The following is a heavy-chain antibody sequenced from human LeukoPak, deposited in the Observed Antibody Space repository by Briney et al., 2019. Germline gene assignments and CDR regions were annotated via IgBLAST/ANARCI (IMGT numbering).Heavy chain of an antibody. Sequence: ASVEVSCKASGYTFTNYYIHWVRQAPGQGLEWMGLINPGGDNTDYAQNFQGRVTMTRDTSTSTVYMGLSSLRSEDTAVYYCARIRDGYNDAYDIWGQGTMVTVSS. CDR1: GYTFTNYY. J-gene: IGHJ3*02. D-gene: IGHD5-24*01. CDR3: ARIRDGYNDAYDI. V-gene: IGHV1-46*01. CDR2: INPGGDNT.